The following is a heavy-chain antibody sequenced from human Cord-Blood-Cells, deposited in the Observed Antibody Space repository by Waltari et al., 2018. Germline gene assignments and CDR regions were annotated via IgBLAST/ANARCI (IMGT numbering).Heavy chain of an antibody. CDR1: GFTFSSHR. D-gene: IGHD3-10*01. Sequence: QVQLLESGGGGAQPGRCLRHTFAASGFTFSSHRVQWVRQAPGKGLEWVAVKSYDGSNNVTEDSVKSRFNISSNNSKNTLYLHMNGLIAEDTGVYYCAKDEDHGYYSSGSYFPTNYWGQGTLVTVSS. V-gene: IGHV3-30*18. CDR2: KSYDGSNN. J-gene: IGHJ4*02. CDR3: AKDEDHGYYSSGSYFPTNY.